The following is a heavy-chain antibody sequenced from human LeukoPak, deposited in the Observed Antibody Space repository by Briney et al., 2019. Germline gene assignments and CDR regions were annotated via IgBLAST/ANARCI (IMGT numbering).Heavy chain of an antibody. V-gene: IGHV3-73*01. D-gene: IGHD5-24*01. CDR1: GFTFSGSA. CDR3: VKDRIRDGYP. Sequence: GGSLRLSCAASGFTFSGSAMHWVRQASGKGLEWVGRIRSKANSYATAYAASVKGRFTISRDNSKNTLYLQMNSLRADDTAVYYCVKDRIRDGYPWGQGTLVTVSS. CDR2: IRSKANSYAT. J-gene: IGHJ5*02.